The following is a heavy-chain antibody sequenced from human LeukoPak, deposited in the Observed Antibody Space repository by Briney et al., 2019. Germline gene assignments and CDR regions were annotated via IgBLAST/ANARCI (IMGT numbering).Heavy chain of an antibody. J-gene: IGHJ6*02. Sequence: WETLSLTCIVSGGSISSISSNNYHSGWIRQPPGKGLEWFGSIYYSGSTYYNPSLKSRVTISVDTSKNQFSLKLSSVTAADTALYYCAREMGVVTAHGIDVWGQGTTVTVSS. D-gene: IGHD4-23*01. CDR2: IYYSGST. V-gene: IGHV4-39*02. CDR3: AREMGVVTAHGIDV. CDR1: GGSISSISSNNYH.